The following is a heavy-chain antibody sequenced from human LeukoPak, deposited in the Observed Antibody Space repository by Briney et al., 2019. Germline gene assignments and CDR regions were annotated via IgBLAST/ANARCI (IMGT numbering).Heavy chain of an antibody. D-gene: IGHD6-13*01. Sequence: GGSLRLSCAASGFTFSSYGMHWVRQAPGKGLEWVAFIRYDGSNKYYADSVKGRFTISRDNSKNTLYLQMNSLRAEDTAVYYCAKDVERIAAADPYWYFDLWGRGTLVTVSS. CDR3: AKDVERIAAADPYWYFDL. V-gene: IGHV3-30*02. CDR1: GFTFSSYG. J-gene: IGHJ2*01. CDR2: IRYDGSNK.